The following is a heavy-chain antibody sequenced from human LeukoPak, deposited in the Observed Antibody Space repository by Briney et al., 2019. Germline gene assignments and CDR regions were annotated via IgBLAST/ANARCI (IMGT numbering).Heavy chain of an antibody. D-gene: IGHD5-18*01. V-gene: IGHV4-59*01. Sequence: SETLSLTCSVFGDPISTYHWNWIRKPPGKGLEWIAYMQSTGNSQYNPSLKSRVAMSVDTSKNQVVLNLSSVTAADTAVYYCARDKRHSYGRYFAHWGQGMPVTVSS. CDR1: GDPISTYH. J-gene: IGHJ4*02. CDR2: MQSTGNS. CDR3: ARDKRHSYGRYFAH.